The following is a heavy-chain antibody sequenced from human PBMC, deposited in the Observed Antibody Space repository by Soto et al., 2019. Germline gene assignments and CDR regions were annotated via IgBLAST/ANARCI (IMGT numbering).Heavy chain of an antibody. CDR3: ARHREPGIAVAGIWFDP. CDR2: IYPGDSDT. CDR1: GYSFTSYW. D-gene: IGHD6-19*01. Sequence: LGESLKISCKGSGYSFTSYWIGWVRQMPGKGLEWMGIIYPGDSDTRYSPSFQGQVTISADKSISTAYLQWSSLKASDTAMYYCARHREPGIAVAGIWFDPWGQGTLVTVSS. V-gene: IGHV5-51*01. J-gene: IGHJ5*02.